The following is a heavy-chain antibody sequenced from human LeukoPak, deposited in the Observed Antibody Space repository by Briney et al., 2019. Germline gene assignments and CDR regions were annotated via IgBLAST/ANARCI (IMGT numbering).Heavy chain of an antibody. CDR2: ISWNSGSI. D-gene: IGHD1-26*01. V-gene: IGHV3-9*01. J-gene: IGHJ4*02. CDR1: GFTFDDYA. Sequence: QTGGSLRLSCAASGFTFDDYAMPWVRQAPGKGLEWVSGISWNSGSIGYADSVKGRFTISRDNAKNSLYLQMNSLRAEDTALYYCAKDILAVGATGSFFDYWGQGTLVTVSS. CDR3: AKDILAVGATGSFFDY.